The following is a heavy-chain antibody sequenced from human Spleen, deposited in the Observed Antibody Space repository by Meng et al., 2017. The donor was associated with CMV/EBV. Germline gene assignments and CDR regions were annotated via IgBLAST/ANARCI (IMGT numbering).Heavy chain of an antibody. V-gene: IGHV3-23*01. Sequence: GESLKISCAASGFAFSSYAMSWVRQAPGKGLECVSGISGNGGGTYYADSVKGRFTISRDNSKNTLYLQMISLRAEDTAVYFCAKGPHYYGLDVWGQGTTVTVSS. CDR1: GFAFSSYA. CDR2: ISGNGGGT. CDR3: AKGPHYYGLDV. J-gene: IGHJ6*02.